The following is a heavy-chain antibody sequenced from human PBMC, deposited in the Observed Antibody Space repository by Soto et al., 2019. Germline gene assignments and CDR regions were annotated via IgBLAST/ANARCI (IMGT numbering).Heavy chain of an antibody. CDR3: ARGASSGWYNNWFDP. Sequence: EVQLVESGGGLVQPGGSLRLSCAASGFTFSSYSMNWVRQAPGKGLEWVSYISSSSSTIYYADSVKGRFTISRDNAKNSLYLQMNSLRDEDTAVYYCARGASSGWYNNWFDPWRQGTLVTVSS. CDR2: ISSSSSTI. D-gene: IGHD6-19*01. V-gene: IGHV3-48*02. J-gene: IGHJ5*02. CDR1: GFTFSSYS.